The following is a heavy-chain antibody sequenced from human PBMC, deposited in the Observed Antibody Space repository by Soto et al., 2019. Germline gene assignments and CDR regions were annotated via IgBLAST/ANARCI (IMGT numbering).Heavy chain of an antibody. CDR3: ARLAMAGTRAFDY. V-gene: IGHV3-11*01. CDR2: ISSSGSLI. J-gene: IGHJ4*02. Sequence: PGGSLRLSCAASGFSFSDSHMNWIRQAPGKGLEWVSFISSSGSLIQYADSVKGRFTISRDNAKNSLYLQMNTLRAEDTAVYYCARLAMAGTRAFDYWGRGTLVTVSS. D-gene: IGHD6-19*01. CDR1: GFSFSDSH.